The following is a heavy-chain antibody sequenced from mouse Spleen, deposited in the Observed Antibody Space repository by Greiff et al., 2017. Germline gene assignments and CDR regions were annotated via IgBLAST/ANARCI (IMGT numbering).Heavy chain of an antibody. Sequence: QVQLQQSGAELARPGASVKMSCKASGYTFTSYTMHWVKQRPGQGLEWIGYINPSSGYTKYNQKFKDKATLTADKSSSTAYMQLSSLTSEDSAVYYCARQGDKNYAMDYWGQGTSVTVSS. V-gene: IGHV1-4*01. CDR3: ARQGDKNYAMDY. CDR2: INPSSGYT. CDR1: GYTFTSYT. J-gene: IGHJ4*01.